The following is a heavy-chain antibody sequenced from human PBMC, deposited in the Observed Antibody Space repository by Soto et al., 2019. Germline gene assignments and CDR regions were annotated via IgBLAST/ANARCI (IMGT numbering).Heavy chain of an antibody. CDR3: ARDIVVVVAAMAYYYYGMDV. CDR1: GYTFTSYG. D-gene: IGHD2-15*01. V-gene: IGHV1-18*01. J-gene: IGHJ6*02. Sequence: ASVKVSCKASGYTFTSYGISWVRRAPGQGLEWMGWISAYNGNTNYAQKLQGRVTMTTDTSTSTAYMELRSLRSDDTAVYYCARDIVVVVAAMAYYYYGMDVWGQGTTVTVSS. CDR2: ISAYNGNT.